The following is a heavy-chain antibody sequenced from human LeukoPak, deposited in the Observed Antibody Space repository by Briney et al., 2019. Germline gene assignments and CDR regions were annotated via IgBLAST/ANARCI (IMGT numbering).Heavy chain of an antibody. J-gene: IGHJ4*02. D-gene: IGHD2-2*02. CDR2: IIPILGTA. Sequence: ASVKVSCKASGGTFSSYAISWVRQAPGQGLEWMGGIIPILGTANYAQKFQGRVTITADESTSTAYMELSSLRSEDTAVYYCARDRAYCSSTSCYTLFDYWGQGTLVTVSS. CDR1: GGTFSSYA. V-gene: IGHV1-69*13. CDR3: ARDRAYCSSTSCYTLFDY.